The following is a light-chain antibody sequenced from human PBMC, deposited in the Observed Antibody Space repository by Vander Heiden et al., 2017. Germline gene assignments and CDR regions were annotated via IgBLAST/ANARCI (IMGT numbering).Light chain of an antibody. Sequence: QSVLTQPHSVCAAPGQKVTISCSGSSSNIGNNYVSWYQQLPGTAPKLLIYENNNRPAGIPDRFSGSKSGTSATLGITGLQTGDEADYYCGTWDSSLRGVFGTGTKVTVL. V-gene: IGLV1-51*02. CDR2: ENN. CDR3: GTWDSSLRGV. J-gene: IGLJ1*01. CDR1: SSNIGNNY.